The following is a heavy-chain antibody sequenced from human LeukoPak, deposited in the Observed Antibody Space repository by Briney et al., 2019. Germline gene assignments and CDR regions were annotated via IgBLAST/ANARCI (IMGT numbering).Heavy chain of an antibody. D-gene: IGHD6-19*01. CDR1: GYTFTSYY. Sequence: ASVKVSCKASGYTFTSYYMHWVRQAPGQGLEWMGIINPSGGSTSYAQKFQGRVTVTRDTSTSTVYMELSSLRSEDTAVYYCARGRKRGYSSGWNNFDYWGQGTLVTVSS. V-gene: IGHV1-46*01. CDR2: INPSGGST. CDR3: ARGRKRGYSSGWNNFDY. J-gene: IGHJ4*02.